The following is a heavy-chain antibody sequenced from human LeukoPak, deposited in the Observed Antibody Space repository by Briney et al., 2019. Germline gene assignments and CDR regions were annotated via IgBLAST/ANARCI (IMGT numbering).Heavy chain of an antibody. CDR2: LSGRGGGQ. Sequence: PGGSRRLSGEASGFPLSTYAMSWARKPQGKGLEWFSALSGRGGGQYYADSVKGRFTISRDNSKNTLYLQMNSLRAEDTAVYYCARHGIQGCSGTRCFTSFHYFGMDVWGQGTTVTVSS. V-gene: IGHV3-23*01. D-gene: IGHD2-2*02. J-gene: IGHJ6*02. CDR3: ARHGIQGCSGTRCFTSFHYFGMDV. CDR1: GFPLSTYA.